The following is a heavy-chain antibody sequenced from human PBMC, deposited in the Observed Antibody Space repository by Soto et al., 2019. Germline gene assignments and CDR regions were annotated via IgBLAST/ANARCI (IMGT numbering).Heavy chain of an antibody. CDR3: ARDAGRAVGAPYWYFAL. Sequence: EVQVVESGGGLVQPGGSLRLSCAASGFTFNTYWMNWVRQAPGKGLEWVANIKQDGSEKYYVDSLKGRFTISRDNAKNSLYLQLNSLRAEDTAVYYCARDAGRAVGAPYWYFALWGRGTLVTVSS. D-gene: IGHD6-19*01. CDR1: GFTFNTYW. V-gene: IGHV3-7*04. J-gene: IGHJ2*01. CDR2: IKQDGSEK.